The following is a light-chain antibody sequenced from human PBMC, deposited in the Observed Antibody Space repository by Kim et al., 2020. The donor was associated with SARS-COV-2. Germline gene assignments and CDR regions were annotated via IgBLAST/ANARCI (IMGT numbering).Light chain of an antibody. V-gene: IGKV3-20*01. CDR1: QSISSNY. CDR2: DAF. Sequence: CPGDRATRSCRASQSISSNYIAWYQKKPGQAPRLVIYDAFSRATGIADSFSGSGSGTDFTVTISRLEPEDFAVYHCQQYGSAPPTFGQGTRLEIK. CDR3: QQYGSAPPT. J-gene: IGKJ5*01.